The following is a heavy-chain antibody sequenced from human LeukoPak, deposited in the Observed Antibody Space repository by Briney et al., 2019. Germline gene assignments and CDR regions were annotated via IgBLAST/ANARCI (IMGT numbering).Heavy chain of an antibody. V-gene: IGHV1-2*02. D-gene: IGHD1-26*01. CDR3: ARDLLGGSYFGVPPDW. Sequence: GASVKVSCKASGYTFTGYYMHWVRQAPGQGLEWMGWINPNSGGTNYAQKFQGRATMTRDTSISTAYMELSRLRSDDTAVYYCARDLLGGSYFGVPPDWWGQGTLVTVSS. CDR1: GYTFTGYY. CDR2: INPNSGGT. J-gene: IGHJ4*02.